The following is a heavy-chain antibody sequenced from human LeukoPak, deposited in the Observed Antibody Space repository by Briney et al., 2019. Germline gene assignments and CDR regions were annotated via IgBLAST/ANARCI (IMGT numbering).Heavy chain of an antibody. CDR3: AKRIAVAGPYFDY. V-gene: IGHV3-23*01. CDR1: GFTFSSYA. CDR2: ISTSGGST. J-gene: IGHJ4*02. D-gene: IGHD6-19*01. Sequence: GGSLRLSCAASGFTFSSYAMSWVRQGPGKGLEWVSAISTSGGSTYYADSVKGRFTISRDNSKNTLYLQMNSLRAEDTAVYYCAKRIAVAGPYFDYWGQGTLVTVSS.